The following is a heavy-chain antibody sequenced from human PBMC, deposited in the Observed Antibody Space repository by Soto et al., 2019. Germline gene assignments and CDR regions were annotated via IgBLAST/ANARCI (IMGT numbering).Heavy chain of an antibody. Sequence: QVQLVQSGAELKKPGASVKVSCAASGYTFTSNSITWVRQAPGQGLEWMGGISAYNGETSYAEKFQGRLTMTTDTATSTAYMELRSLRSADTAVYYCARVWGSYRAPSGGAGFDPWCQGTLVTVSS. CDR3: ARVWGSYRAPSGGAGFDP. CDR2: ISAYNGET. V-gene: IGHV1-18*04. CDR1: GYTFTSNS. D-gene: IGHD3-16*02. J-gene: IGHJ5*02.